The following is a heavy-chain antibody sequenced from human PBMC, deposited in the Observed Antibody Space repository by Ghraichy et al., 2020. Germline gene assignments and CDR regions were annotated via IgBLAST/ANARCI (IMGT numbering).Heavy chain of an antibody. CDR3: AVNHLLGSSGYTFDQ. CDR2: ISATGANT. Sequence: GGSLRLSCAASGFTFSDHAMSWVRQAPGKGLEWVLSISATGANTYSADSVKGRLSISRDNSRNTVFLHMNFLTADDTAVYYCAVNHLLGSSGYTFDQWGRGALVIGSA. D-gene: IGHD3-22*01. J-gene: IGHJ4*02. V-gene: IGHV3-23*01. CDR1: GFTFSDHA.